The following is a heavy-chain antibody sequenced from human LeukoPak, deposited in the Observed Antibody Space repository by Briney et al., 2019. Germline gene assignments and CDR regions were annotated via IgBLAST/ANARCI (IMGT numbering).Heavy chain of an antibody. CDR3: AKNGDMVSHWYFDL. CDR1: GLTFSSYD. J-gene: IGHJ2*01. Sequence: GRSLTLSCAASGLTFSSYDMHWVRQAPGKGLEWVAVISYDGANKYYADDSVKGRFTIPSDNSRDTLYLQTNSLRAEGMSVYDCAKNGDMVSHWYFDLGGRGTLVTVSS. D-gene: IGHD2-15*01. CDR2: ISYDGANK. V-gene: IGHV3-30*18.